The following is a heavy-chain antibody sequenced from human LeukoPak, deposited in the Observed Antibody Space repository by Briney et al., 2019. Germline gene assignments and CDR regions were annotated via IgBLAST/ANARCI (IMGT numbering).Heavy chain of an antibody. CDR1: GFTVSSNY. CDR3: ARAKLGGTFFDI. J-gene: IGHJ3*02. V-gene: IGHV3-66*01. Sequence: GGSLRLSCAASGFTVSSNYMSWARQAPGKGLEGVSVIYSGGSTYYADSVTGRFTISRDNSKNSLYLQMNSLRAEDTAVYYCARAKLGGTFFDIWGQGTMITVSS. CDR2: IYSGGST. D-gene: IGHD7-27*01.